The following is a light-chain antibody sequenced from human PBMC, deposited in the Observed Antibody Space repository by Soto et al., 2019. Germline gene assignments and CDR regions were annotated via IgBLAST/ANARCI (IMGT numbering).Light chain of an antibody. J-gene: IGKJ5*01. CDR3: QQSGSSPIT. CDR2: DAS. V-gene: IGKV3D-20*01. Sequence: EIVLAQSPATLSLSPGDRAPLSCGASQSVSRSYLAWYQQKPGLAPRLIIYDASTRATGIPDRFSGSGSGTDFTLTISRLEPEDFAVYYCQQSGSSPITFGQGTRLEI. CDR1: QSVSRSY.